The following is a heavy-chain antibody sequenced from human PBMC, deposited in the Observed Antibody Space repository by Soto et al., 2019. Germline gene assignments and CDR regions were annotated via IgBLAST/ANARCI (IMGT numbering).Heavy chain of an antibody. J-gene: IGHJ4*02. CDR3: ARDFYLRAYYFDP. Sequence: QVQLVQSEAEVKKPGASVKVSCEASGYTFINHGISWVRQAPGQGLEWMGWVSGSNGNTKYAQKFQGRVTMTTETSTSTAHMELRNLRSDDTAVYFCARDFYLRAYYFDPWGQGTLVTVSS. V-gene: IGHV1-18*04. D-gene: IGHD3-10*01. CDR2: VSGSNGNT. CDR1: GYTFINHG.